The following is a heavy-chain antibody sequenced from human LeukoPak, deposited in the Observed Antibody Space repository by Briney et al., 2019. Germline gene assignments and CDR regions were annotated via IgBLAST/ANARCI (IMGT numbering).Heavy chain of an antibody. J-gene: IGHJ6*03. D-gene: IGHD2/OR15-2a*01. CDR2: ISSSSSTI. CDR1: GFTFSSYS. Sequence: PGGSLRLSCAASGFTFSSYSMNWVRQAPGKGLEWVSYISSSSSTIYYADSVKGRFTISRDNAKNSLYLQMNSLRAEDTAVYYCARLLRSYYYYMDVWGKGTTVTVSS. CDR3: ARLLRSYYYYMDV. V-gene: IGHV3-48*01.